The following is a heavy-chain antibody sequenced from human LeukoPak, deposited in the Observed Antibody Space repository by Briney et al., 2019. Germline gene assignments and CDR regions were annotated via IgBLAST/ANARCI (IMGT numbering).Heavy chain of an antibody. CDR1: GFTFGSYS. Sequence: GGSLRLSCAGSGFTFGSYSMNWVRQAPGKGLEWVANIKQDGSQIYSVDSVRGRFTISRDNAKNTVYLQLSSLRAEDTAVYYCARGENWACASWGQGALVTVSS. CDR3: ARGENWACAS. CDR2: IKQDGSQI. V-gene: IGHV3-7*01. J-gene: IGHJ5*02. D-gene: IGHD7-27*01.